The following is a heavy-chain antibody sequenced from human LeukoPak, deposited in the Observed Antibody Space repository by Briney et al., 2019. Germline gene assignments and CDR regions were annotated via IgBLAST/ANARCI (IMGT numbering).Heavy chain of an antibody. J-gene: IGHJ6*02. V-gene: IGHV3-23*01. CDR2: ISGSGGST. CDR3: AKYQVGYYDSSGYSLYYYYYGMDV. CDR1: GFTFSSYA. D-gene: IGHD3-22*01. Sequence: QSGGSLRLSCAASGFTFSSYAMSWVRQAPGKGLEWVSAISGSGGSTYYADSVKGRFTISRDNSKNTLYLQMNSLRAEDTAVYYCAKYQVGYYDSSGYSLYYYYYGMDVWGQGTTVTVSS.